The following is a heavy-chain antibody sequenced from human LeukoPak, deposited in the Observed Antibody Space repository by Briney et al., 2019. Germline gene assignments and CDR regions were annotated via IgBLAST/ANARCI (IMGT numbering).Heavy chain of an antibody. D-gene: IGHD6-19*01. V-gene: IGHV1-2*06. CDR3: ARLDSCGWTHFDY. J-gene: IGHJ4*02. Sequence: ASVKVSCKASGYTFTGYYMHWVRQAPGQGLEWMGRINPNSGGTNYAQKFQGRVTMTRDTSISTAYMELSRLRSDDTAVYYCARLDSCGWTHFDYWGQGTLVTVSS. CDR1: GYTFTGYY. CDR2: INPNSGGT.